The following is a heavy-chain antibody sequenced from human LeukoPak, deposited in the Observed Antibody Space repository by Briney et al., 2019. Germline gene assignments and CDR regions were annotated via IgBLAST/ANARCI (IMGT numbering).Heavy chain of an antibody. CDR1: GFTFSSYS. J-gene: IGHJ2*01. CDR2: ISGSSSYI. CDR3: AREIYYDSSGYTYWYFDL. V-gene: IGHV3-21*01. Sequence: SGGSLRLSCAASGFTFSSYSMNWVRQAPGKGLEWVSSISGSSSYIYYADSVKGRFTISRDNAKNSLYLQMNSLRAEDTAVYYCAREIYYDSSGYTYWYFDLWGRGTLVTVSS. D-gene: IGHD3-22*01.